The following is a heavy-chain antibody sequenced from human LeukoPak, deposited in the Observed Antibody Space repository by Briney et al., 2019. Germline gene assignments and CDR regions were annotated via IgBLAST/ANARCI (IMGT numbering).Heavy chain of an antibody. Sequence: PGGSLRLSCAASGFTFSSYSMNWVRQAPGKGLEWVSSISSSSSYIYYADSVKGRFTISRDNAKNSLYLQMNSLRAEDTAVYYCARDGRQDSSGYYYIYWSQGTLVTVSS. CDR2: ISSSSSYI. J-gene: IGHJ4*02. V-gene: IGHV3-21*01. D-gene: IGHD3-22*01. CDR3: ARDGRQDSSGYYYIY. CDR1: GFTFSSYS.